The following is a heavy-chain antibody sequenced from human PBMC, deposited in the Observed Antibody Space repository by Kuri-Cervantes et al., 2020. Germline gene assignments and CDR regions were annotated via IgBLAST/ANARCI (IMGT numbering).Heavy chain of an antibody. V-gene: IGHV6-1*01. CDR1: GDSVSSNSAA. Sequence: SCAISGDSVSSNSAAWNWTRQSPSRGLEWLGRTYYRSKWYNDYAVSVKSRITINPDTSKNQFSLQLNSVTPEDTAVYYCARDRRWNHYYGMDVWGQGTTVTVSS. CDR2: TYYRSKWYN. CDR3: ARDRRWNHYYGMDV. D-gene: IGHD1-1*01. J-gene: IGHJ6*02.